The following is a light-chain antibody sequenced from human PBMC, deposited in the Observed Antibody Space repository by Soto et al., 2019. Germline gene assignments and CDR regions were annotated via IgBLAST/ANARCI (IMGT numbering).Light chain of an antibody. CDR3: LQDYGDSWT. CDR1: RDVGSD. J-gene: IGKJ1*01. CDR2: AAS. Sequence: QMTQPPSSLSASVGEKIIITCRASRDVGSDVSWYQQKPGQAPKLLIYAASNLYTGVPSRFSGSRSGTEFTLTISSLQPEDFASYYCLQDYGDSWTFGQGTKADIK. V-gene: IGKV1-6*01.